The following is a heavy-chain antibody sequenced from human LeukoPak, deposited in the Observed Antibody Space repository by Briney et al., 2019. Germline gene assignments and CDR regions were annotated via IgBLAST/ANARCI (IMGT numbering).Heavy chain of an antibody. D-gene: IGHD2-2*01. CDR3: ARNQFTSHYYYYYGMDV. CDR1: GYTFTSYD. Sequence: GASVKVSCKASGYTFTSYDINWVRQATGQGLEWMGWMNSNSGNTGYAQKFQGGVTMTRNTSISTAYMELSSLRSEDTAVYYCARNQFTSHYYYYYGMDVWGQGTTVTVSS. V-gene: IGHV1-8*01. CDR2: MNSNSGNT. J-gene: IGHJ6*02.